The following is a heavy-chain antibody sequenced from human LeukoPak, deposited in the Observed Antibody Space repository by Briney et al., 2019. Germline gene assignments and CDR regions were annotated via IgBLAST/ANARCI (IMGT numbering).Heavy chain of an antibody. J-gene: IGHJ6*02. CDR3: AREDGFYGSGSYFSPRYYYYGMDV. CDR1: GFKFSDYG. CDR2: IWYDGRKT. Sequence: GGSLRLSCAASGFKFSDYGMYWVRQAPGKGLEWVALIWYDGRKTHYGDSVKGRFTVARDNSKNTLYLQMNSLRAEDTAVYYCAREDGFYGSGSYFSPRYYYYGMDVWGQGTTVTVSS. V-gene: IGHV3-33*01. D-gene: IGHD3-10*01.